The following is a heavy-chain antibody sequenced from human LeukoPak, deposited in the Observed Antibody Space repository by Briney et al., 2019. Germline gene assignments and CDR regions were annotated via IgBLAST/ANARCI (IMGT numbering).Heavy chain of an antibody. Sequence: GGSLRLSCAASGFTFSSYAMSWVRQAPGKGLEWVSAISGSGGSTYYADSVKGRFTISRDNSKNTLYLQMNSLRAEDTAIYYCAKDVRYSSGWADYWGQGTLVTVSS. D-gene: IGHD6-19*01. CDR3: AKDVRYSSGWADY. J-gene: IGHJ4*02. V-gene: IGHV3-23*01. CDR1: GFTFSSYA. CDR2: ISGSGGST.